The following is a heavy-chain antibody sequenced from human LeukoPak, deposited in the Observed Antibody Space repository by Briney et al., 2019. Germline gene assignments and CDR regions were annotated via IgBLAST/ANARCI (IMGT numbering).Heavy chain of an antibody. CDR2: IYHSGST. CDR1: GASISSYY. J-gene: IGHJ3*02. Sequence: SETLSLTCTVSGASISSYYWSWIRQPPGKGLEWIGYIYHSGSTYYNPSLKSRVTISVDRSKNQFSLKLSSVTAADTAVYYCARDPGLYYYDSSNAFDIWGQGTMVTVSS. D-gene: IGHD3-22*01. V-gene: IGHV4-59*12. CDR3: ARDPGLYYYDSSNAFDI.